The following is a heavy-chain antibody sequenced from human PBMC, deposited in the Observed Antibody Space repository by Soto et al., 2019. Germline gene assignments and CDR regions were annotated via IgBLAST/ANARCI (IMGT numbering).Heavy chain of an antibody. CDR2: IIPILGIA. CDR1: GGTFSSYT. V-gene: IGHV1-69*02. CDR3: ARSKGGYNADYYYGRDV. J-gene: IGHJ6*02. Sequence: QVQLVQSGAEVKKPGSSVKVSCKASGGTFSSYTISWVRQAPGQGLEWMGRIIPILGIANYAQKFQGRVTITADKSTSTAYVERSGLRSEDTAVYYCARSKGGYNADYYYGRDVWGQGTTVTVSS. D-gene: IGHD5-12*01.